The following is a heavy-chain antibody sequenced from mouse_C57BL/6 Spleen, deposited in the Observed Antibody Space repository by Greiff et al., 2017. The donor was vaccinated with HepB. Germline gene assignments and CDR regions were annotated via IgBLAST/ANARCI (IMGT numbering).Heavy chain of an antibody. Sequence: VHLVESGAELVKPGASVKISCKASGYAFSSYWMNWVKQRPGKGLEWIGQIYPGDGDTNYNGKFKGKATLTADKSSSTAYMQLSSLTSEDSAVYFCARSGVYYGSSPPYYAMDYWGQGTSVTVSS. J-gene: IGHJ4*01. D-gene: IGHD1-1*01. CDR3: ARSGVYYGSSPPYYAMDY. CDR1: GYAFSSYW. CDR2: IYPGDGDT. V-gene: IGHV1-80*01.